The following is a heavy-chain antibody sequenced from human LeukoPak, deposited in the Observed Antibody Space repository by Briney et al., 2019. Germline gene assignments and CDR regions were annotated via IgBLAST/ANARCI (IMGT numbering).Heavy chain of an antibody. D-gene: IGHD6-13*01. J-gene: IGHJ4*02. V-gene: IGHV1-24*01. Sequence: ASVKVSCKVSGYTLTELSMHWVRQAPGKGLEWMGGFDPEDGETIYAQKFQGRVTMTEDTSTDTAYMELSSLRSEDTAVYYCATVRIGAAGNPFDYWGQGTLVTVSS. CDR1: GYTLTELS. CDR3: ATVRIGAAGNPFDY. CDR2: FDPEDGET.